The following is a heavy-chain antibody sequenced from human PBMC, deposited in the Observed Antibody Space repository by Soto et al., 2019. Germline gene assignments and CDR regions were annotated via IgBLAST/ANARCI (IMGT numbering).Heavy chain of an antibody. CDR1: GFSLSNSGVG. CDR2: IYWDDDK. D-gene: IGHD3-22*01. J-gene: IGHJ5*02. V-gene: IGHV2-5*02. Sequence: SGPTLVNPTQTLTLTCTFSGFSLSNSGVGVGWLRQPPGKALEWLALIYWDDDKRYSPSLKSRLTITKDTPKNQVVLTMTNMDPVDTATYYCAHSLIGYYYDSSGSNWFDPWGQGTLVTVSS. CDR3: AHSLIGYYYDSSGSNWFDP.